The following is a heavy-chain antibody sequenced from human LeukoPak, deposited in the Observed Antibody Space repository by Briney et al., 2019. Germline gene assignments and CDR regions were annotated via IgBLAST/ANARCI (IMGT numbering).Heavy chain of an antibody. V-gene: IGHV3-7*03. Sequence: PGESLRLSCAASGFTFSNYWMTWVRQAPGKGLKWVANIKQDGSEKYYVDSVKGRFTISRDNAKNSLYLQMNSLRAEDTAVYYCARGWAAADTLRVDYWGQGTLVTVSS. CDR2: IKQDGSEK. D-gene: IGHD6-13*01. CDR1: GFTFSNYW. CDR3: ARGWAAADTLRVDY. J-gene: IGHJ4*02.